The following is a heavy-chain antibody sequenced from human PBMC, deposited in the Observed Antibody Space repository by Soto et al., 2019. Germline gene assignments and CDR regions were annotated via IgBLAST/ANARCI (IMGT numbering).Heavy chain of an antibody. CDR1: GFTFSGSA. CDR2: IRSKANSYAT. CDR3: TRHGPDYGDSPRQIFYHYYEAV. V-gene: IGHV3-73*01. J-gene: IGHJ6*03. D-gene: IGHD4-17*01. Sequence: GGCLSLSCAASGFTFSGSAMHWVRQASGKGLEWVGRIRSKANSYATAYAASVKGRFTISRDDSKNTAYLQMNSLKTEDTAVYYCTRHGPDYGDSPRQIFYHYYEAVWGKGTTVTVSS.